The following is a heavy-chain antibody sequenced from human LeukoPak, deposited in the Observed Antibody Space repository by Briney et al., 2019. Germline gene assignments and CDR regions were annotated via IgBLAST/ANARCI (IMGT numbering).Heavy chain of an antibody. V-gene: IGHV3-30*03. Sequence: PGGSLRLSCAASGFTFSSYDMHWVRQVPGKGLEWVAVISYDGSNKYYADAVKGRFTISRDNSKNTLYLQMNSLRAEDTAVYYCATGVATIPLDYWGQGTLVTVSS. CDR3: ATGVATIPLDY. CDR1: GFTFSSYD. D-gene: IGHD5-12*01. J-gene: IGHJ4*02. CDR2: ISYDGSNK.